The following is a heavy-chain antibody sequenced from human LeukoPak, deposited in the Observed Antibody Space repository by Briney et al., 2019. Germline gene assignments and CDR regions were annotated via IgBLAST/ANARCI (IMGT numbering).Heavy chain of an antibody. CDR3: ARANAHHYYDTTGYYAFEI. Sequence: SETLSLTCTVSGGSISSYYWTWIRQPPGKGLEWIGYFYYSGNTNYNTSLKSRVTISLDTSKIQFSLKLSSVTAADTAVYFCARANAHHYYDTTGYYAFEIWGQGTMVTVSS. V-gene: IGHV4-59*01. CDR1: GGSISSYY. D-gene: IGHD3-22*01. CDR2: FYYSGNT. J-gene: IGHJ3*02.